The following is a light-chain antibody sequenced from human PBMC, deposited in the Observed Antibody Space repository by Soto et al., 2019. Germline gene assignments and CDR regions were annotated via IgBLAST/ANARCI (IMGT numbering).Light chain of an antibody. CDR1: LANIGRNT. V-gene: IGLV1-44*01. Sequence: QSVLTQPPSASGTPGQRVTISCSGSLANIGRNTVNWYQQVPGTAPRLLIYSNNQRPSGVPDRFSGSKSGTSASLAINGLQSEDEADYYCAPWDDSLNGWVFGGGTKLTVL. CDR3: APWDDSLNGWV. J-gene: IGLJ3*02. CDR2: SNN.